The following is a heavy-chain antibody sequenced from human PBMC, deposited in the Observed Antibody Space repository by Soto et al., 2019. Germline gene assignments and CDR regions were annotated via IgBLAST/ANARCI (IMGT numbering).Heavy chain of an antibody. Sequence: QVQLVESGGGVVQPGRSLRLSCAASGFTFSSYGMHWVRQAPGKGLEWVAVIGYDGSNKYYADSVKGRFTISRDNSKNTLYLQMNSLRAEDTAVYYCARSGFSVSYFDWYFDLWGRGTLVTVSS. CDR2: IGYDGSNK. D-gene: IGHD1-26*01. CDR3: ARSGFSVSYFDWYFDL. J-gene: IGHJ2*01. V-gene: IGHV3-33*01. CDR1: GFTFSSYG.